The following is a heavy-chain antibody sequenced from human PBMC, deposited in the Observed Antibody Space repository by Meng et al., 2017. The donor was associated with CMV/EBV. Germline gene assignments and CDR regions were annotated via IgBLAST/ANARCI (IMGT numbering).Heavy chain of an antibody. CDR2: IRYDGSNK. V-gene: IGHV3-30*02. J-gene: IGHJ6*02. Sequence: GGSLRLSCAASGFTFSSYGMHWVRQAPGKGLEWVAFIRYDGSNKYYADSVKGRFTISRDNSKNTLYLQMNSLRAEDTAVYYCAKEAAMVTGDYYYYYYGMDVWGQGTTGTVSS. CDR3: AKEAAMVTGDYYYYYYGMDV. D-gene: IGHD5-18*01. CDR1: GFTFSSYG.